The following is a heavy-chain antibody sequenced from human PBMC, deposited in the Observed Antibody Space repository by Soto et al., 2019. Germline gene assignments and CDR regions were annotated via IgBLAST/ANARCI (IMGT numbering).Heavy chain of an antibody. CDR2: IDGSGDST. CDR1: GFSFRPYV. J-gene: IGHJ4*02. D-gene: IGHD5-18*01. Sequence: EVQLLESGGSLVQPGGSLRLSCVVSGFSFRPYVMTWVRQAPGGGLEWVSAIDGSGDSTYYADSVKGRFTISSDNSRKTLYLQMNSLRAEDMAIYYCAKLETVDTGHYWGQGTLVTVSS. CDR3: AKLETVDTGHY. V-gene: IGHV3-23*01.